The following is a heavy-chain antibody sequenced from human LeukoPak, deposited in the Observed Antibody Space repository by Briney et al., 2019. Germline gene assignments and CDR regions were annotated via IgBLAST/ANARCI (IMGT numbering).Heavy chain of an antibody. CDR3: AKGTASGSYSSFDY. CDR2: ISWNSGSI. Sequence: GGSLRLSCAASGFTFDDYAMHWVRQAPGKGLEWVSGISWNSGSIGYADSVKGRFTISRDNAKNSLYLQMNSLRAEDTALYYCAKGTASGSYSSFDYWGQGTLVTVSS. V-gene: IGHV3-9*01. J-gene: IGHJ4*02. D-gene: IGHD1-26*01. CDR1: GFTFDDYA.